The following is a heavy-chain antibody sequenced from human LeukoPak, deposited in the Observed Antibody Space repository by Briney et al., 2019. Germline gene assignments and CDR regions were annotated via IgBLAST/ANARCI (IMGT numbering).Heavy chain of an antibody. J-gene: IGHJ4*02. D-gene: IGHD1-26*01. CDR1: GFAFSSYG. Sequence: PGGSLRLSCAASGFAFSSYGMSWVRQAPGKGLEWVSAISGSGGRTYYADSLKGRFTISRDNAKNSLYLQMNSLRAEDTAVYYCARYTSNVVGRRHYFDYWGQGTLVTVSS. CDR2: ISGSGGRT. V-gene: IGHV3-23*01. CDR3: ARYTSNVVGRRHYFDY.